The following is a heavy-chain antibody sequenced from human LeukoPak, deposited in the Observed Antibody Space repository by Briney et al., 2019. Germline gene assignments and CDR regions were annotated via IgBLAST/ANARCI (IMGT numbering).Heavy chain of an antibody. CDR1: GFTFDDYA. V-gene: IGHV3-9*01. CDR3: AKGTNNYYDSSGPEFDY. J-gene: IGHJ4*02. D-gene: IGHD3-22*01. CDR2: ISWNSGSI. Sequence: PGGSLRLSCAASGFTFDDYAMHWVRQAPGKGLEWVSGISWNSGSIGYADSVKGRFTISRDNAKNSLYLQMNSLRAEDTALYNCAKGTNNYYDSSGPEFDYWGQGTLVTVSS.